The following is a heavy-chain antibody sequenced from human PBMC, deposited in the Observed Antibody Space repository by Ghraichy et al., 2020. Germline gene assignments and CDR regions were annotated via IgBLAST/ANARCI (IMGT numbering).Heavy chain of an antibody. D-gene: IGHD3-22*01. V-gene: IGHV2-70*17. Sequence: SGPTLVKPTQTLTLTCTFSGFSLSTYGMCVSWIRQPPGKALEWLARIDWDDDKFYSTSLKTRLTISKDTSKNQVVLTMTNMDPVDTATYYCARIPNYYDSSAWFDYWGQGTLVTVSS. J-gene: IGHJ5*01. CDR3: ARIPNYYDSSAWFDY. CDR2: IDWDDDK. CDR1: GFSLSTYGMC.